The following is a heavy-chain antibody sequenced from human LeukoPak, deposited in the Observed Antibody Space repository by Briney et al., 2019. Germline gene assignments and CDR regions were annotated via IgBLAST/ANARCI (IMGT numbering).Heavy chain of an antibody. CDR1: GYSFAKFW. Sequence: GESLKISCEGHGYSFAKFWIAWVRQVHGKGLDFMGIIYPDDPEPKYSPSFRGQVTVSVDRSINTAYLEWRSLRASDTAMYFCARWRGIAVAGPYYFDCWGQGTLVTVSS. CDR2: IYPDDPEP. V-gene: IGHV5-51*01. CDR3: ARWRGIAVAGPYYFDC. J-gene: IGHJ4*02. D-gene: IGHD6-19*01.